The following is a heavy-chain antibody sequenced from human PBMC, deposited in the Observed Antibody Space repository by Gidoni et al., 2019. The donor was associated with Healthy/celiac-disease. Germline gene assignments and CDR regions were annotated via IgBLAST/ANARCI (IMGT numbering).Heavy chain of an antibody. CDR1: GGSFSGYY. V-gene: IGHV4-34*01. J-gene: IGHJ4*02. CDR2: INHSGST. D-gene: IGHD3-10*01. Sequence: QVQLQQWGAGLLKPSETLSLTCAVYGGSFSGYYWSWIRQPPGKGLEWIGKINHSGSTNYNPSLKSRVTISVDTSKNQFSLKLSSVTAADTAVYYCARFNYYGSGSYYTGLSDWGQGTLVTVSS. CDR3: ARFNYYGSGSYYTGLSD.